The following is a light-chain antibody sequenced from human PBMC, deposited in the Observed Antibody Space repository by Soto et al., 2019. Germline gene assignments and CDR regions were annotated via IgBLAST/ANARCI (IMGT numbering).Light chain of an antibody. CDR3: QQSYNTPLT. CDR2: GTS. V-gene: IGKV3-20*01. CDR1: QSVSGRF. J-gene: IGKJ1*01. Sequence: EIVLTQSPGTLSLSPGERATLSCRASQSVSGRFFAWYQQKPGQAPRLLIYGTSIRASGVPDRFSGRVSGTDFTLTISSLQLDDFATYYCQQSYNTPLTFGQGTKVEIK.